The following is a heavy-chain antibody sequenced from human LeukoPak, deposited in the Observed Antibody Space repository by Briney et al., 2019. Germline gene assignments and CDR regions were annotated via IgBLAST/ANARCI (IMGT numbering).Heavy chain of an antibody. CDR1: GFTFDDHA. CDR3: AKDPDWGSYTTGDY. V-gene: IGHV3-43*02. CDR2: ISGDGGST. Sequence: GGSLRLSCAASGFTFDDHAMHWVRQAPGKGLEWVSLISGDGGSTYYADSVKGRFTISRDNSKNSLYLQMNSLRTEDTALYYCAKDPDWGSYTTGDYWGQGTLVTVSS. J-gene: IGHJ4*02. D-gene: IGHD3-16*01.